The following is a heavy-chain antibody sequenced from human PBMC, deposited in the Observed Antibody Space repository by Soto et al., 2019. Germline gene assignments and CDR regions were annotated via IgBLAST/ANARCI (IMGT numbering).Heavy chain of an antibody. Sequence: XVCLWLSCAACGFSFSSNYMSWVGQAPGKGLEWVSVIYSGGSTYYADSVKGRFTISRDNSKNTLYLQMNSLRAEDTAVYYCASTATGSYYYYGMDVWGQGTTVTVSS. CDR2: IYSGGST. CDR1: GFSFSSNY. J-gene: IGHJ6*02. V-gene: IGHV3-53*01. CDR3: ASTATGSYYYYGMDV. D-gene: IGHD2-15*01.